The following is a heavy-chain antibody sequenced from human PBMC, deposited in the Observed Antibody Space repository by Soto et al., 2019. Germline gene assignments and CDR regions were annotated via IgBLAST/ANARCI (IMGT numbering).Heavy chain of an antibody. V-gene: IGHV3-48*03. D-gene: IGHD4-17*01. J-gene: IGHJ5*02. CDR2: ISSGGDTI. CDR3: ARLTTVWFDP. Sequence: GGSLRLSCTASGFTFNSYEMNWVRQAPGKGLEWVSYISSGGDTIYYADSVKGRFTISRDNAKNSLYLQMSSLRAEDTAIYYCARLTTVWFDPWGQGTLVTVSS. CDR1: GFTFNSYE.